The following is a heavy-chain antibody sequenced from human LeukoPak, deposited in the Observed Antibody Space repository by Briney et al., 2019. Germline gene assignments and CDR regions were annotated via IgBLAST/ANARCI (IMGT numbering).Heavy chain of an antibody. J-gene: IGHJ4*02. CDR2: INPNSGGT. Sequence: ASVKVSCEASGYTFTGYYMHWVRQAPGQGLEWMGWINPNSGGTNYAQKFQGRVTMTRDTSISTAYMELSRLRSDDTAVYYCATSWPQWLIQQRFDYWGQGTLVTVSS. CDR3: ATSWPQWLIQQRFDY. CDR1: GYTFTGYY. D-gene: IGHD6-19*01. V-gene: IGHV1-2*02.